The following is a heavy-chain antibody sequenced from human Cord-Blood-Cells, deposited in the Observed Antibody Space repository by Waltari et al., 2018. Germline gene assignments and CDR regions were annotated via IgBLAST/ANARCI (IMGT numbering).Heavy chain of an antibody. J-gene: IGHJ4*02. D-gene: IGHD3-3*01. CDR2: LDPEDGET. Sequence: QVQLVQSGAEVKKPGASVKVSCKVSGYTLTELSMHWVRQAPGKGLEWMGGLDPEDGETIYEQKFQGRVTMTEDTSTDTAYMELSSLRSEDTAVYYCATSGPDLRYDFWSGYYFDYWGQGTLVTVSS. CDR1: GYTLTELS. V-gene: IGHV1-24*01. CDR3: ATSGPDLRYDFWSGYYFDY.